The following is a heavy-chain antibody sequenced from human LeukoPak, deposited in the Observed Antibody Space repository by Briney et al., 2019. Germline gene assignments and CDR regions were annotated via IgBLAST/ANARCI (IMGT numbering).Heavy chain of an antibody. V-gene: IGHV1-2*02. CDR2: INPNSGGT. CDR3: ARGGGHYDILTGYHKPGNWFDP. CDR1: GYTFTGYY. D-gene: IGHD3-9*01. J-gene: IGHJ5*02. Sequence: ASVKVSCKASGYTFTGYYMHWVRQAPGQGLEWMGWINPNSGGTNYAQKFQGRVTMTRDTSISTAYMELSRLRSDDTAVYYCARGGGHYDILTGYHKPGNWFDPWGQGTLVTVSS.